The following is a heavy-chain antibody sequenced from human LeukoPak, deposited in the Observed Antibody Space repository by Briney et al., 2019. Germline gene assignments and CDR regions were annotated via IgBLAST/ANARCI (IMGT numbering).Heavy chain of an antibody. CDR2: ISSSSSYI. Sequence: GGSLRLSCAASGFTFSSYSMNWVRQAPGKGLEWVSSISSSSSYIYYADSVKGRFTISRDNAKNSLYLQMNSLRAEDTAVYYCARDSYSSSTWWVFDYWGQGTPVTVSS. V-gene: IGHV3-21*01. D-gene: IGHD6-13*01. CDR3: ARDSYSSSTWWVFDY. CDR1: GFTFSSYS. J-gene: IGHJ4*02.